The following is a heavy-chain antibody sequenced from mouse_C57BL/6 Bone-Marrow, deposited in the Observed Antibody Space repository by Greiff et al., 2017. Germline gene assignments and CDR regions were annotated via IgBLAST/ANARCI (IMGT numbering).Heavy chain of an antibody. Sequence: EVKLMESGGGLVKPGGSLKLSCAASGFTFSDYGMHWVRQAPEKGLEWVAYISSGSSTIYYADTVKGRFTISRDNAKNTLFLQMTSLRSEDTAMYYCASQLTGYWYFDVWGTGTTVTVSS. CDR3: ASQLTGYWYFDV. CDR2: ISSGSSTI. J-gene: IGHJ1*03. CDR1: GFTFSDYG. D-gene: IGHD4-1*01. V-gene: IGHV5-17*01.